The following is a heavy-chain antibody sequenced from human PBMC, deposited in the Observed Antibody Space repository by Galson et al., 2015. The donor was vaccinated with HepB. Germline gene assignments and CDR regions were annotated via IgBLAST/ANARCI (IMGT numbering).Heavy chain of an antibody. Sequence: SLRLSCAASGFTFSTYAMGWVRQAPGKGLEWVSSISGSGATTYYGDSVKGRFTISRDNSKNTLYLQMNSLRAEDTAVYYCASLTIAWGQGTLVTVSS. J-gene: IGHJ4*02. CDR1: GFTFSTYA. CDR3: ASLTIA. CDR2: ISGSGATT. V-gene: IGHV3-23*01. D-gene: IGHD3-10*01.